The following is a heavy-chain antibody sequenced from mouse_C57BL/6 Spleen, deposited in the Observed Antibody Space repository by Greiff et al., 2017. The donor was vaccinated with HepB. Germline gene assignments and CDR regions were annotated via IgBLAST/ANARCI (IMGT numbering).Heavy chain of an antibody. Sequence: QVQLQQSGAELARPGASVKLSCKASGYTFTSYGISWVKQRTGQGLEWIGEIYPRSGNTYYNEKFKGKATLTADKSSSTAYMELRSLTSEDSAVYFCARGRDYDQEDYFDYWGQGTTLTVSS. CDR1: GYTFTSYG. J-gene: IGHJ2*01. CDR2: IYPRSGNT. CDR3: ARGRDYDQEDYFDY. D-gene: IGHD2-4*01. V-gene: IGHV1-81*01.